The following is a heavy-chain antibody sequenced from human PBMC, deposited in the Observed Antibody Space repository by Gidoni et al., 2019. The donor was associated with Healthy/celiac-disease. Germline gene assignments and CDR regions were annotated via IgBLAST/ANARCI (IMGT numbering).Heavy chain of an antibody. J-gene: IGHJ2*01. Sequence: EVQLLESGGGLVQPGGSLRLSWAASGFTVSSYAMSWVRQAPGKGLEWVSAIRGSGGSTYYADSVKGRFTISRDNSKNTLYLQMNSLRAEDTAVYYCAKDSWGSGGGWYFDLWGRGTLVTVSS. CDR3: AKDSWGSGGGWYFDL. CDR1: GFTVSSYA. CDR2: IRGSGGST. D-gene: IGHD2-15*01. V-gene: IGHV3-23*01.